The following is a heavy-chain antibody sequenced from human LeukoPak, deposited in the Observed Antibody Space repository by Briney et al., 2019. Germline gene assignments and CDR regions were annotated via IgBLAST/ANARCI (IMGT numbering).Heavy chain of an antibody. V-gene: IGHV4-39*07. CDR3: ARDYYYDSSGYSGPQNWFDP. D-gene: IGHD3-22*01. Sequence: SETLSLTCTVSGGSISSSSYYWGWIRQPPGKGLEWIGSIYYSGSTYYNPSLKSRVTISVDTSKNQFSLKLGSVTAADTAVYYCARDYYYDSSGYSGPQNWFDPWGQGTLVTVSS. J-gene: IGHJ5*02. CDR1: GGSISSSSYY. CDR2: IYYSGST.